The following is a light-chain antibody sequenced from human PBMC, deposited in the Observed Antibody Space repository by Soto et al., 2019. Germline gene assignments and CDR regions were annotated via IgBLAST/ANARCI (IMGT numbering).Light chain of an antibody. V-gene: IGLV1-40*01. CDR3: QSYDSSLSVV. Sequence: QSVLTQPPSVSGAPGQRVTISCTGSSSNIGAGYDVHWYQQLPGTAPKLLIYGNSNRPSGVPDRFSGSKSGTSASLAITGLQAEDEAEYYCQSYDSSLSVVFGGGPKLTVL. J-gene: IGLJ2*01. CDR2: GNS. CDR1: SSNIGAGYD.